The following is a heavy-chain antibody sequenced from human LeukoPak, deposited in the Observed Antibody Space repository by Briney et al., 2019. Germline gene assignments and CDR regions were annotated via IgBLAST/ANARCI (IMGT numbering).Heavy chain of an antibody. J-gene: IGHJ3*02. CDR3: AREPPSLTVYGGPGVFDI. D-gene: IGHD4-23*01. CDR1: SGSISTYY. Sequence: SETLSLTCTVSSGSISTYYWAWIRQPPGEGLERVGYTYHTGSSNYNPSLKSRVTISVETSKNQFSLKLSSVTSADTAVYYCAREPPSLTVYGGPGVFDIWGQGTMVTVSS. CDR2: TYHTGSS. V-gene: IGHV4-59*01.